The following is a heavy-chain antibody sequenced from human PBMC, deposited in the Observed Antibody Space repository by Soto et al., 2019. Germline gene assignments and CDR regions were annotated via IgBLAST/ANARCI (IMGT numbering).Heavy chain of an antibody. Sequence: ASVKVSCKAPGYTFTSYGISWGRQAPGKRLEWMGWISAYNGNTNYAQKLQGRVTMTTDTSTSTAYMELRSLRSDDTAVYYCARDQAQAGIQLWSAFDYWGQGTLVTVLL. CDR3: ARDQAQAGIQLWSAFDY. V-gene: IGHV1-18*01. D-gene: IGHD5-18*01. CDR1: GYTFTSYG. J-gene: IGHJ4*02. CDR2: ISAYNGNT.